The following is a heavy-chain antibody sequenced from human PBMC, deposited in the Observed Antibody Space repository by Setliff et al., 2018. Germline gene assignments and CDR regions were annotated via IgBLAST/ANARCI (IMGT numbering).Heavy chain of an antibody. D-gene: IGHD4-17*01. V-gene: IGHV3-73*01. J-gene: IGHJ4*02. Sequence: PGESLKISCAASGFTFSGSAVYWVRQASGRGLEWVGRIRSKADSYATAYAASVKARFTISRDDSKNTAYLLVNSLKTEDTAVYYCAITMTTGVDFFDYWGQGTLVTVSS. CDR1: GFTFSGSA. CDR3: AITMTTGVDFFDY. CDR2: IRSKADSYAT.